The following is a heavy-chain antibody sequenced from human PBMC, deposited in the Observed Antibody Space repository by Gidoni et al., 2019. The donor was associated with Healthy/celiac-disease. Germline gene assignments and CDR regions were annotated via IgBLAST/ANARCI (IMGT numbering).Heavy chain of an antibody. CDR2: IYYSGST. CDR3: ARAIGGEYQRDDYYYYMDV. Sequence: QVQLQESGPGLVKPSETLSLTCNVSGGSIRSYYWSWLRPPPGKGLEGIGHIYYSGSTNYNPSLKSRVTISVDTSKNQFSLKLSSVTAADTAVYYCARAIGGEYQRDDYYYYMDVWVKGTTVTVSS. D-gene: IGHD2-2*01. J-gene: IGHJ6*03. V-gene: IGHV4-59*01. CDR1: GGSIRSYY.